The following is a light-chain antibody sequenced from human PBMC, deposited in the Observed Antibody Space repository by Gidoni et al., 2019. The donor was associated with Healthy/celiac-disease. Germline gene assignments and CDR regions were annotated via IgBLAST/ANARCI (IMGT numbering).Light chain of an antibody. CDR2: GAS. J-gene: IGKJ2*01. V-gene: IGKV3-20*01. CDR1: QSVSSSY. CDR3: QQYGSSPHT. Sequence: EIVLTQSPGTLSLSPGERATLSCRASQSVSSSYLAWYQQKPGQAPRLLIYGASIRATGIPDMFSGSGSGTDFTLTISRLEPEDFAVYYCQQYGSSPHTFGQGTKLEIK.